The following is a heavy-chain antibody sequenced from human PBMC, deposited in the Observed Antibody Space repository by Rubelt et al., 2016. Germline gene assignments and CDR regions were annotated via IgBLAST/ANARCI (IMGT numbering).Heavy chain of an antibody. CDR3: ARGSREPGESDY. CDR2: IFQSGNT. V-gene: IGHV4-39*07. Sequence: QVQLQESGPGLVKPSETLSLTCTVSGGSVSSGSYYWGWIRQPPGKGLEWIGYIFQSGNTYYNPSLKSRFTISVDRSKNQSTLKVNSVTAAETAVYYCARGSREPGESDYWGQGTLVTVSS. D-gene: IGHD3-10*01. CDR1: GGSVSSGSYY. J-gene: IGHJ4*02.